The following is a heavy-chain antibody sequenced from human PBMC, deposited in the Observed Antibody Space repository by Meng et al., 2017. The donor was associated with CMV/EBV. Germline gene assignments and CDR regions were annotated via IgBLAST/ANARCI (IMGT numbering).Heavy chain of an antibody. J-gene: IGHJ2*01. Sequence: SETLSLTCTVSGGSISSYYWSWIRQPPGKGLEWIGYIYYSGSTNFNPSLKSRVTISVDTSKNPFSLKLSSVTAADTAVYYCAGELVVPAAIRDWYFDLWGRGTLVTVSS. CDR2: IYYSGST. D-gene: IGHD2-2*02. CDR3: AGELVVPAAIRDWYFDL. V-gene: IGHV4-59*01. CDR1: GGSISSYY.